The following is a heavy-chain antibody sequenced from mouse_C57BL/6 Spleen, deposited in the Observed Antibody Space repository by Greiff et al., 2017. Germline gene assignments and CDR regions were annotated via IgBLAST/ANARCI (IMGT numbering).Heavy chain of an antibody. CDR1: GYSFTGYY. CDR3: AREGYYGSSYEKYFDY. CDR2: INPSTGGT. Sequence: EVQLQQSGPELVKPGASVKISCKASGYSFTGYYMNWVKQSPEKSLEWIGEINPSTGGTTYNQKFKAKATLTVDKSSSTAYMQLKSLTSEDSAVYYCAREGYYGSSYEKYFDYWGQGTTLTVSS. D-gene: IGHD1-1*01. V-gene: IGHV1-42*01. J-gene: IGHJ2*01.